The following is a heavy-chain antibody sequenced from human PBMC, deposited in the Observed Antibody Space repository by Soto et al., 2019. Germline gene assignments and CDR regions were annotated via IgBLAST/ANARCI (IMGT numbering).Heavy chain of an antibody. V-gene: IGHV4-59*01. D-gene: IGHD3-22*01. CDR1: GGSISSYY. J-gene: IGHJ4*02. Sequence: SETLSLTCTVSGGSISSYYWSWIRQPPGKGLEWIGYIYYSGSTNYNPSLKSRVTISVDTSKNQFSLKLSSVTAADTAVEYCARVGYYDSSGYYFDYWGQGTLVTVSS. CDR3: ARVGYYDSSGYYFDY. CDR2: IYYSGST.